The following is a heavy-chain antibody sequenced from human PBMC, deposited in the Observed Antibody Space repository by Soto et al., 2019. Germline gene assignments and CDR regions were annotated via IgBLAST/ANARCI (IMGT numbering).Heavy chain of an antibody. D-gene: IGHD3-16*01. Sequence: GGSLRLSCAASGFTVSSSQMTWVRQAPGKALEWVSLIFIGGTTQYAVSVKGRFTISRDYSRNTVFLQMNSLRAEDTAVYYCAILGLYAWGTFSFRNIRSAPGGKGTLVT. V-gene: IGHV3-53*01. CDR3: AILGLYAWGTFSFRNIRSAP. J-gene: IGHJ4*02. CDR1: GFTVSSSQ. CDR2: IFIGGTT.